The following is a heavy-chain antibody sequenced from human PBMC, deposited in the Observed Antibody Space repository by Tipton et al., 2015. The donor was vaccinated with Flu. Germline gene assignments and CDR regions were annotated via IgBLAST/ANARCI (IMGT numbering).Heavy chain of an antibody. D-gene: IGHD3-10*01. V-gene: IGHV4-30-4*01. J-gene: IGHJ5*02. CDR2: IYYTGRT. CDR1: GASISSDDYN. Sequence: TLSLTCTVSGASISSDDYNWSWIRQTPGGGLEWIGYIYYTGRTYYNPSLEPRLGISIDTSANQFSLKLSSVTVADTAVYFCVREGLYYGMGFDPWGQGTLVIVSS. CDR3: VREGLYYGMGFDP.